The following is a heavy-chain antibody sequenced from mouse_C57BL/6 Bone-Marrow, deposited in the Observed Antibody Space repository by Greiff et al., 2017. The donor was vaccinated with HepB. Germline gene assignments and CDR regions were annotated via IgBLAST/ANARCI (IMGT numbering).Heavy chain of an antibody. CDR1: GYTFTSYW. CDR2: IDPNSGGT. V-gene: IGHV1-72*01. Sequence: QVQLQQPGAELVKPGASVKLSCKASGYTFTSYWLHLVQQRPGRGLEWIGRIDPNSGGTKYNEKFKSKATLTVDKPSSTASMQLSSLTSEYSAVYYCARSWLLRPPFAYWGKGTLVTVSA. J-gene: IGHJ3*01. D-gene: IGHD2-3*01. CDR3: ARSWLLRPPFAY.